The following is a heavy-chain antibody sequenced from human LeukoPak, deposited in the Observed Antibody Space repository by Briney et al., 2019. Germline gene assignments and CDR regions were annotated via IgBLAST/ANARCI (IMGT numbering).Heavy chain of an antibody. CDR1: GLTFSTYA. D-gene: IGHD6-19*01. Sequence: GGSLRLSCAASGLTFSTYAMSWVRQPPGKGLEWISAISGSGGSTYYADSVKCRFTISRDNSKNTLYLQMNSLRAEDTAVYYCAKVLEGWLAFDCWGQGALVTVSS. CDR2: ISGSGGST. J-gene: IGHJ4*02. CDR3: AKVLEGWLAFDC. V-gene: IGHV3-23*01.